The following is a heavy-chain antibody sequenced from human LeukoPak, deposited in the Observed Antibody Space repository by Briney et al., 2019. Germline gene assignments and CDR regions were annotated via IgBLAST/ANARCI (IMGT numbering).Heavy chain of an antibody. J-gene: IGHJ6*03. Sequence: PGGSLRLSCAASGFTFSSYGMHWVRQAPGKGLEWVAFIRYDGSNKYYADSVKGRFTISRDNSKNTLYLQMNSLRAEDTAVYYCAKCPWTLVDYYMDVWGKGTTVTVSS. D-gene: IGHD4-23*01. CDR3: AKCPWTLVDYYMDV. CDR2: IRYDGSNK. V-gene: IGHV3-30*02. CDR1: GFTFSSYG.